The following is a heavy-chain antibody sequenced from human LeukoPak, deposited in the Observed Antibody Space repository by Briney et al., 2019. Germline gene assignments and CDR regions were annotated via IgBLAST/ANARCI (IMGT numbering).Heavy chain of an antibody. J-gene: IGHJ5*02. CDR2: IYHRGST. D-gene: IGHD2-2*01. CDR3: AREGEDIVVVPAAMSGWFDP. Sequence: SETLSLTCAVSGYSISSGYYWGWIRQPPGKGLEWIGSIYHRGSTYYNPSLKSRVTISVDTSKNQFSLKLSSVTAADTAVYYCAREGEDIVVVPAAMSGWFDPWGQGTLVTVSS. CDR1: GYSISSGYY. V-gene: IGHV4-38-2*02.